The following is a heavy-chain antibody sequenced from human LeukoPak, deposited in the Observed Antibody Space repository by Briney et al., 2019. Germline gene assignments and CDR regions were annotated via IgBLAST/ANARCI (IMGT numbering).Heavy chain of an antibody. CDR1: GGSISSYY. J-gene: IGHJ4*02. Sequence: SETLSLTCTVSGGSISSYYWSWIRQPPGKGLEWIGYIYYSGSTNYNPSLKSRVTISVDTSKNQFSLKLSSVTAADTAVYYCARFHDYGGYGDYWGQGTLVTVSS. CDR3: ARFHDYGGYGDY. V-gene: IGHV4-59*01. CDR2: IYYSGST. D-gene: IGHD4-17*01.